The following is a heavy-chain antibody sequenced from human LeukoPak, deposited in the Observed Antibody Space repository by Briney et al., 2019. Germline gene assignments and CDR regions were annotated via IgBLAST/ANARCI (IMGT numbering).Heavy chain of an antibody. J-gene: IGHJ3*01. CDR2: ISASSGNT. CDR1: GYTFTISG. V-gene: IGHV1-18*01. CDR3: ARDRDHGLDF. Sequence: ASVKVSCKASGYTFTISGISWVRQAPGQGLEWMGWISASSGNTNYAEKLQGRVTMTTDTSTSTSYMELRGLRSDDTGMYYCARDRDHGLDFSGQGTMVTVSS. D-gene: IGHD4/OR15-4a*01.